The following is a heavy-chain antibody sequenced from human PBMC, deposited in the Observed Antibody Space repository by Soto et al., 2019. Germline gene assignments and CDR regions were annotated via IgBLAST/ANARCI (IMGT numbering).Heavy chain of an antibody. J-gene: IGHJ4*02. CDR3: ARTYGDYVFDY. CDR2: LYYTGST. Sequence: QVQLQESGPGLVKPSETLSLTCTVSGGSICGYYWSWIRQPPGKGLEWIGCLYYTGSTNYNPSLKSRVTISVDTSKNHFSLKLSSVTAADTAVYYCARTYGDYVFDYWGQRTLVTVSS. D-gene: IGHD4-17*01. V-gene: IGHV4-59*01. CDR1: GGSICGYY.